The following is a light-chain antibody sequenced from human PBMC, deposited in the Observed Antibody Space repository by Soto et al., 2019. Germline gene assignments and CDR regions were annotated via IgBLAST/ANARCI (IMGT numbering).Light chain of an antibody. CDR2: RAS. J-gene: IGKJ4*01. CDR1: QPINNR. CDR3: QQTYTSVIT. Sequence: DIQMTQSPSLVSASVGDRVTITCRASQPINNRLAWFQQKPGKAPKSLIYRASYLQSGVPSRFSGSGSGTLFTLAINNLQPEDFGTYFCQQTYTSVITFGGGTKVE. V-gene: IGKV1-12*01.